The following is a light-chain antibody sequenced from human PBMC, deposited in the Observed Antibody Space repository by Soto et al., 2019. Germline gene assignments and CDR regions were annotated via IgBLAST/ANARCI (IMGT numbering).Light chain of an antibody. CDR2: DVI. J-gene: IGLJ1*01. Sequence: QSVLTQRRSVSGSPGQSVTVSCIGTSSDVGGYNSVSWYQEHPGKAPKLMIYDVIKRPSGVPDRFSGSKSGNTASLTISGLLAEDEADYYCCSYVGSYSDVFGTGTKVTVL. CDR1: SSDVGGYNS. CDR3: CSYVGSYSDV. V-gene: IGLV2-11*01.